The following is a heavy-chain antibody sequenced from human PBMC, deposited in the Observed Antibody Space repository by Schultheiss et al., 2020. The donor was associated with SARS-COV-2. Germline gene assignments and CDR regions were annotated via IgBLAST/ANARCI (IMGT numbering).Heavy chain of an antibody. D-gene: IGHD6-6*01. CDR2: IYSCGST. CDR3: ARDIIEYSSSNSSYYYYYYGMDV. CDR1: GFTVSSNY. J-gene: IGHJ6*04. V-gene: IGHV3-66*03. Sequence: WGSLRLSCAASGFTVSSNYMSWVRQAPGKGLEWVSVIYSCGSTYYADSVKGRFTISRDNSKNTLYLQMNSLRAEDTAVYYCARDIIEYSSSNSSYYYYYYGMDVWGKGTTVTVSS.